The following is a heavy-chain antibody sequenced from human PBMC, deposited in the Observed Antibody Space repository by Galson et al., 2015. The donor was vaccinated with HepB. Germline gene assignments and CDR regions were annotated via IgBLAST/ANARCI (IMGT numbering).Heavy chain of an antibody. V-gene: IGHV3-33*01. CDR3: ARYSGYCSSTSCYSYYYYMDV. J-gene: IGHJ6*03. CDR2: IWYDGSNK. CDR1: GFTFSSYG. D-gene: IGHD2-2*01. Sequence: SLRLSCAASGFTFSSYGMHWVRQAPGKGLEWVAVIWYDGSNKYYADSVKGRFTISRDNSKNTLYLQMNSLRAEDTAVYYCARYSGYCSSTSCYSYYYYMDVWGKGTTVTVSS.